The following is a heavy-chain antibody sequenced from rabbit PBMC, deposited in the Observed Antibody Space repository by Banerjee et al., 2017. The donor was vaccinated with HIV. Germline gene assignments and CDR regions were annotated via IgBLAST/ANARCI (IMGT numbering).Heavy chain of an antibody. CDR1: GIDFSSYYY. CDR3: ARDLAGVIGWNFNL. V-gene: IGHV1S43*01. D-gene: IGHD4-1*01. CDR2: INTSSGNT. J-gene: IGHJ4*01. Sequence: QSLEESGGGPVKPGGTLTLTCTASGIDFSSYYYICWVRQAPGKGLEWIACINTSSGNTVYASWANGRFTISRSTSLNTVTLQMASLTAADTATYLCARDLAGVIGWNFNLWGPGHPRHRL.